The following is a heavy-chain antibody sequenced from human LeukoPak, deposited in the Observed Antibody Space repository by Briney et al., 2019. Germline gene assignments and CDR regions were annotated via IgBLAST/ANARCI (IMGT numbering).Heavy chain of an antibody. V-gene: IGHV4-61*02. CDR1: GGSINSDNYY. D-gene: IGHD3-10*01. J-gene: IGHJ3*01. CDR3: AREWSF. CDR2: ISSNGTT. Sequence: PSQTLSLTCTVSGGSINSDNYYWNWIRQPAGKGREGIWRISSNGTTNYNPSPKSRVTISLDAAKKQFSLMLNSVTATETAVYYCAREWSFWGQGTKVTVSS.